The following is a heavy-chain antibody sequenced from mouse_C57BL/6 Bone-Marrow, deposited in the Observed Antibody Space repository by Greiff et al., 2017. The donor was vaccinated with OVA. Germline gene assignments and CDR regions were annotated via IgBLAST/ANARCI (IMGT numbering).Heavy chain of an antibody. CDR1: GYTFTGYW. CDR2: ILPGSGST. CDR3: AGAYGCSWFAY. D-gene: IGHD1-1*01. V-gene: IGHV1-9*01. J-gene: IGHJ3*01. Sequence: VKLQESGAELMKPGASVKLSCKATGYTFTGYWIEWVKQRPGHGLEWIGEILPGSGSTNYNEKFKGKATFTADTSSNTAYMQLSSLTTEDSAIYYCAGAYGCSWFAYWGQGTLVTVSA.